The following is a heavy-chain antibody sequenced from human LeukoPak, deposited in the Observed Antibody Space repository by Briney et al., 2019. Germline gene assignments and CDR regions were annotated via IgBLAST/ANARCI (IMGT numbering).Heavy chain of an antibody. CDR2: IYYSGST. V-gene: IGHV4-59*08. CDR3: ARHFPLSCGSGMHYYYYGMDV. CDR1: GGSISSYY. D-gene: IGHD3-10*01. J-gene: IGHJ6*02. Sequence: SETLSLTCTVSGGSISSYYWSWIRQPPGKGLEWIGYIYYSGSTNYNPSLKSRVTISVDTSKNQFSLKLSSVTAADTAVYYCARHFPLSCGSGMHYYYYGMDVWGQGTTVTVSS.